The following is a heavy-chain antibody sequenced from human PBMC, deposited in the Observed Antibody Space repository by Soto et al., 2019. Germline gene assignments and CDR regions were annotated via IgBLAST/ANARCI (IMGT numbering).Heavy chain of an antibody. V-gene: IGHV3-30-3*01. J-gene: IGHJ4*02. CDR1: GFTFSSYA. D-gene: IGHD1-26*01. CDR2: ISYDGSNK. CDR3: ARALRELRYYFDY. Sequence: GGSLRLSCAASGFTFSSYAMHWVRQAPGKGLEWVAVISYDGSNKYYADSVKGRFTISRDNSKNTLYLQMNSLRAEDTAVYYCARALRELRYYFDYWGQGTLVTVSS.